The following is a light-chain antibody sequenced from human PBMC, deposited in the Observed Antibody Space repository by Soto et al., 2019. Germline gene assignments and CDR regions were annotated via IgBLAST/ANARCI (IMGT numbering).Light chain of an antibody. J-gene: IGLJ1*01. CDR2: DVN. CDR1: SSDVGGYNY. V-gene: IGLV2-11*01. Sequence: QSALTQPRSVSGSPGQSVTLSCTGTSSDVGGYNYVSWYQQHPGKAPKLMIDDVNKRPSGVPDRFSGSRSGNTASLTISGLQSEDEADYYCAAWDDSLNGYVFGTGTKLTVL. CDR3: AAWDDSLNGYV.